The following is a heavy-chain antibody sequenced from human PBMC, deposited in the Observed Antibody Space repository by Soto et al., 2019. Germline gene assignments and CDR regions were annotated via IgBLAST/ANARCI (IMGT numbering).Heavy chain of an antibody. J-gene: IGHJ5*02. CDR1: GYTFTGYY. CDR2: INPNSGGT. D-gene: IGHD3-10*01. CDR3: ARESITFVRVVLTPNSFVL. V-gene: IGHV1-2*04. Sequence: ASVKVSCKASGYTFTGYYMHWVRQAPGQGLEWMGWINPNSGGTNYAQKFQGWVTMTRDTSISTAYMELSRLRSDDTAVYYCARESITFVRVVLTPNSFVLWGKGTLLTLFS.